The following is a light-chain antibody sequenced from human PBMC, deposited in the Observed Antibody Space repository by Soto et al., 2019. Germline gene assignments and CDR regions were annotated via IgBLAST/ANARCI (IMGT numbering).Light chain of an antibody. J-gene: IGKJ5*01. CDR1: QSLSTDY. Sequence: DIVLTQSPGTLSLSPGERATLSCWASQSLSTDYLAWYQQKPGQPPRLLIYGASSRATGIPDRFSGSGSGTDFTLTISRLEPEDFAVYYCQQRNIWPPVTFGQGTRLEIK. V-gene: IGKV3D-20*02. CDR2: GAS. CDR3: QQRNIWPPVT.